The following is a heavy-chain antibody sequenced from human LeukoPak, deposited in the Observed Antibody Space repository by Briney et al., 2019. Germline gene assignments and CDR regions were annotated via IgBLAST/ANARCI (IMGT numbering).Heavy chain of an antibody. CDR1: GHNFPIYW. V-gene: IGHV5-51*01. CDR3: ATFRGGSYPPPAGAFDI. CDR2: IYPGDSDT. J-gene: IGHJ3*02. Sequence: GESLKISCKASGHNFPIYWIGWVRQMPGKGLEWMGIIYPGDSDTRYSPSFQGQVTISADKSINTAYLQWTSLKASDTAMYYRATFRGGSYPPPAGAFDIWGQGTMVNVAS. D-gene: IGHD1-26*01.